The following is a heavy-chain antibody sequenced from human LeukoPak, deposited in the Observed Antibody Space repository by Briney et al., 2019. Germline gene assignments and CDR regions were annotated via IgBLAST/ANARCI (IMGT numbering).Heavy chain of an antibody. CDR1: GYTFTGYY. CDR3: ARSTAMASFDY. D-gene: IGHD5-18*01. J-gene: IGHJ4*02. Sequence: ASVKVSCKASGYTFTGYYMHWVRQAPGQGLEWMGWINPNSGGTNYAQKFQGRVTMTRDTSTSTAYMELSRLRSADTAVYYCARSTAMASFDYWGQGTLVTVSS. CDR2: INPNSGGT. V-gene: IGHV1-2*02.